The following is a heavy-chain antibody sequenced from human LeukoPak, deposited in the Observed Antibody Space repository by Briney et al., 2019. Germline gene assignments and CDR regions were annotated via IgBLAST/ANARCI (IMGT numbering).Heavy chain of an antibody. Sequence: SVKVSCKASGGTFSSYVISWVRQAPGQGLEWMGRIIPILGIANYAQKFQGRVTITADKSTSTAYVELSSLRSEDTAVYYCASPPADYYDSRDYFDYWGQGTLVTVSS. D-gene: IGHD3-22*01. CDR1: GGTFSSYV. V-gene: IGHV1-69*04. CDR2: IIPILGIA. J-gene: IGHJ4*02. CDR3: ASPPADYYDSRDYFDY.